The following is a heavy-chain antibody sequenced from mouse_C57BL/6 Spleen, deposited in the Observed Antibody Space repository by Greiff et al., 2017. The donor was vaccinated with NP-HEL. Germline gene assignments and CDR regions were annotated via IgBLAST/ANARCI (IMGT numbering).Heavy chain of an antibody. CDR3: ARDGLGLYYFDY. CDR1: GYAFSSYW. D-gene: IGHD3-1*01. CDR2: IYPGDGDT. V-gene: IGHV1-80*01. J-gene: IGHJ2*01. Sequence: QVQLKQSGAELVKPGASVKISCKASGYAFSSYWMNWVKQRPGKGLEWIGQIYPGDGDTNYNGKFKGKATLTADKSSSTAYMQLSSLTSEDSAVYFCARDGLGLYYFDYWGQGTTLTVSS.